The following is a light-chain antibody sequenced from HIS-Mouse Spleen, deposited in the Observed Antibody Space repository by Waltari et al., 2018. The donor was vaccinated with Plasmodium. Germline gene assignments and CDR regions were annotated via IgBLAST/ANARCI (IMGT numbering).Light chain of an antibody. CDR1: ALPKKY. Sequence: SYELTQPPSVSVSPGQTARITCSGDALPKKYAYWYQQKSCQAPVLVIYEESKRPSGIPERFVGSSSGTMATLTISGAQVEDEADYYWYSTDSSGNHRVFGGGTKLTVL. CDR3: YSTDSSGNHRV. CDR2: EES. J-gene: IGLJ3*02. V-gene: IGLV3-10*01.